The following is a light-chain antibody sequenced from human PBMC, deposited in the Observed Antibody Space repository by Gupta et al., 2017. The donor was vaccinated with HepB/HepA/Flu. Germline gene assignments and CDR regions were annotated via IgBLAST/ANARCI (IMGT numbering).Light chain of an antibody. CDR3: QQRSNWPQLT. CDR2: DAS. J-gene: IGKJ4*01. Sequence: EIVLTQSPATLSLSPGERATLSCRASQSVSSYLAWYQQKPGQAPRLLIYDASNRATGIPARFSGSGYGTDFTLTISSLELEDFAVYYCQQRSNWPQLTFGGGTKVEIK. CDR1: QSVSSY. V-gene: IGKV3-11*01.